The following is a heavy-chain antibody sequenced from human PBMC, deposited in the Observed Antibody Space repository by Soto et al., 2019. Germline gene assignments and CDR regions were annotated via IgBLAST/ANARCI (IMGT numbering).Heavy chain of an antibody. CDR1: GFPFSTYA. V-gene: IGHV3-30*04. CDR3: ARDEGAGTWGWGGLDV. D-gene: IGHD3-10*01. Sequence: QVQLVESGGGVVQPGTSLRLSCAVSGFPFSTYAMHWVRQAPGKGLEWVSVISFDGRQKYYADSVKGRLTISRDNSKNPLYLEMKSLIPEDTSVYYCARDEGAGTWGWGGLDVW. CDR2: ISFDGRQK. J-gene: IGHJ6*01.